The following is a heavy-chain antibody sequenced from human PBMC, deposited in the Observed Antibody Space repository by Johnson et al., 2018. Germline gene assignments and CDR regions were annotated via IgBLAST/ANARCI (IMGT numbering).Heavy chain of an antibody. Sequence: QVQLVQSGGGMVQPGRSLRLSCAASGFTFSSYGMHWVRQAPGKGLEWVAVISYDGSNKYYVDSVKGRFTISRDNSKNTLYLQMNSLGADDTAVYYRTKDPGSGSYPEYFQHWGQGTLVTVSS. J-gene: IGHJ1*01. CDR1: GFTFSSYG. CDR2: ISYDGSNK. V-gene: IGHV3-30*18. CDR3: TKDPGSGSYPEYFQH. D-gene: IGHD1-26*01.